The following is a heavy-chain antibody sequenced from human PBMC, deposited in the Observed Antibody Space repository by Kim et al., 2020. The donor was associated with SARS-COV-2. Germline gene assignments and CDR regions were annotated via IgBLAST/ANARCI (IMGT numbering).Heavy chain of an antibody. CDR2: STI. Sequence: STISYAASVQCRFTISSDNAKNSLYLQMNSLRAEDTAVYYCARSSPGMDVWGQGNTVTVSS. V-gene: IGHV3-48*01. J-gene: IGHJ6*02. D-gene: IGHD3-10*01. CDR3: ARSSPGMDV.